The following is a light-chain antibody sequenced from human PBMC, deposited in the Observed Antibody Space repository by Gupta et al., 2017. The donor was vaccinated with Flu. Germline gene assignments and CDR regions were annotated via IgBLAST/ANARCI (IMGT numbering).Light chain of an antibody. CDR2: EDN. Sequence: FMLTHPHCVWESRGKTGTILCSRSSGSTARNYVQWFPLRPGSSPTTLIYEDNHRPAGVPDRFSGSIDSSSNSASLAVSGLKTEDEADYYCQSYDYPVVFGGGTRLTVL. CDR1: SGSTARNY. J-gene: IGLJ2*01. V-gene: IGLV6-57*01. CDR3: QSYDYPVV.